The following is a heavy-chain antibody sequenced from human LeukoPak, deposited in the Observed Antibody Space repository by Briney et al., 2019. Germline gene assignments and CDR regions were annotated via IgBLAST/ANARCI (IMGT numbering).Heavy chain of an antibody. CDR3: AREGDGSGSYYEYYFDY. J-gene: IGHJ4*02. D-gene: IGHD3-10*01. V-gene: IGHV1-46*01. Sequence: ASVKVSCNASGYTFTSYYMHWVRQAPGQGLEWMGIINPSGGSTSYAQKFQGRVTMTRDTSTSIVYMELSSLRSEDTAAYYCAREGDGSGSYYEYYFDYWGQGTLVTVSS. CDR1: GYTFTSYY. CDR2: INPSGGST.